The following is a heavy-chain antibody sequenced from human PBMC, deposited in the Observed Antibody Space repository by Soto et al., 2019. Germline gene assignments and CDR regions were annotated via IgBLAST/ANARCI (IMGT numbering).Heavy chain of an antibody. V-gene: IGHV1-46*01. CDR1: GYTFTSYY. CDR2: INPTSRT. CDR3: ARVYCSGGSCYGIDY. Sequence: QVQLVQSGAEVKKPGASVKVSCKASGYTFTSYYMHWVRQAPGQGLEWMGIINPTSRTSNAQKFQGRVTMTRDTSPSTVYMELSSLRSEDTAVYYCARVYCSGGSCYGIDYWGQGTLVTVSS. D-gene: IGHD2-15*01. J-gene: IGHJ4*02.